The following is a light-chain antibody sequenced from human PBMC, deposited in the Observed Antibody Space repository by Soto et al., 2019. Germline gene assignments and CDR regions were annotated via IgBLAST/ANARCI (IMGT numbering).Light chain of an antibody. CDR1: QSISSW. CDR3: QQYNSYWT. CDR2: DAS. V-gene: IGKV1-5*01. J-gene: IGKJ1*01. Sequence: DIQMTQSPSTLSASVGERVTINCRASQSISSWLAWYQQKPGKAPKLLIYDASSLESGVPSRFSGSGSGTEFTLTISSLQPDDFATYYCQQYNSYWTFGQGTKV.